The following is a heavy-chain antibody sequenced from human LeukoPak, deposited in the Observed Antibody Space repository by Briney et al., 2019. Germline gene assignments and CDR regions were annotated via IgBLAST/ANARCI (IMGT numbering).Heavy chain of an antibody. CDR1: GFTFSSYG. V-gene: IGHV3-33*01. CDR3: ARGLDY. Sequence: PGTSLRLSCAASGFTFSSYGMHWVRQAPGKGLEWVAVIWYDGSNKYYADSVKGRFTISRDNSKNTLFLQMNSLRAEDTAVYHCARGLDYWGQGTLVTVSS. CDR2: IWYDGSNK. J-gene: IGHJ4*02.